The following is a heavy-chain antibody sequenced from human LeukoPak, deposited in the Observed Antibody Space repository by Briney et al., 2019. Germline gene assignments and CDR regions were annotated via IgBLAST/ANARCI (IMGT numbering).Heavy chain of an antibody. V-gene: IGHV3-30*02. D-gene: IGHD6-6*01. CDR1: GFTFGKYS. CDR2: IRYDGSNK. Sequence: GGSLRLSCVASGFTFGKYSMNWVRQAPGKGLEWVAFIRYDGSNKYYADSVKGRFTISRDNSKNTLYLQMNSLRAEDTAVYYCALIAAIDYWGQGTLVTVSS. J-gene: IGHJ4*02. CDR3: ALIAAIDY.